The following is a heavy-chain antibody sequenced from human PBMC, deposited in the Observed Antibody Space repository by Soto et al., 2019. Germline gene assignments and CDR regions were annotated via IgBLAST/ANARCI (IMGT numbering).Heavy chain of an antibody. J-gene: IGHJ6*02. D-gene: IGHD5-18*01. CDR2: INAGNGNT. V-gene: IGHV1-3*01. CDR3: ARQDTAMVTGYYYYGMDV. Sequence: ASGKVSCKASGYTCTSYAMHWVRQAPGQRLEWMGWINAGNGNTKYSQKFQGRVTITRDTSASTAYMELSSLRSEDTAVYYCARQDTAMVTGYYYYGMDVWGQGTTVTVS. CDR1: GYTCTSYA.